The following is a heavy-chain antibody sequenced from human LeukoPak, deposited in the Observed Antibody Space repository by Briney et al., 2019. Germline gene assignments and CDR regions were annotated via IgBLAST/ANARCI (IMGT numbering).Heavy chain of an antibody. D-gene: IGHD3-10*01. J-gene: IGHJ4*02. Sequence: SETLSLTCTVSGGSISSGSYYWSWIRQPAGTGLEWIGRIYTSGSTNYNPSLKSRVTISVDTSKNQFSLKLSSVTAADTAVYYCARDSVVYYGSGSYFTYYFDYWGQGTLVTVSS. CDR2: IYTSGST. V-gene: IGHV4-61*02. CDR3: ARDSVVYYGSGSYFTYYFDY. CDR1: GGSISSGSYY.